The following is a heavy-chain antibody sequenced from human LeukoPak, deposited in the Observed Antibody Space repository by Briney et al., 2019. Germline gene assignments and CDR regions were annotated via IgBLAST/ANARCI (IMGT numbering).Heavy chain of an antibody. D-gene: IGHD2-2*01. CDR1: GHTFVSYG. CDR2: ISGYNGKI. V-gene: IGHV1-18*01. CDR3: ARRFCSSVSCYDDDAFDV. J-gene: IGHJ3*01. Sequence: ASETVSCKASGHTFVSYGISWVRQAPGQGLEWMGWISGYNGKINYAQKFQGRVTMTTDTSTSTAYLELRSLTSEDTAVYYCARRFCSSVSCYDDDAFDVWGQGTLVTVPS.